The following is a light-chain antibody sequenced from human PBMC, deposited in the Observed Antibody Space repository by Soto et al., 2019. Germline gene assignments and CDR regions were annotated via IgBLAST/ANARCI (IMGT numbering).Light chain of an antibody. CDR1: QSIDNF. V-gene: IGKV1-39*01. J-gene: IGKJ1*01. CDR3: QQTYNTPPWT. CDR2: AAF. Sequence: DFQMTQSPSSLSASVGERVTITCRASQSIDNFLNWYQQKPGKAPKLLISAAFSLQSGVPSRFSGSGSGTEFTLTITSLQPEDFATYYCQQTYNTPPWTFGQGNKVEIK.